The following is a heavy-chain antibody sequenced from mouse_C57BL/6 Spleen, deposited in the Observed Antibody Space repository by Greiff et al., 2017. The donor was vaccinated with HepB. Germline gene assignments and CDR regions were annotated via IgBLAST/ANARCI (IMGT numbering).Heavy chain of an antibody. V-gene: IGHV1-18*01. Sequence: DVKLQESGPELVKPGASVKIPCKASGYTFTDYNMDWVKQSHGKSLEWIGDINPNNGGTIYNQKFKGKATLTVDKSSSTAYMELRSLTSEDTAVYYCARGRTTMITTVYFDYWGQGTTLTVSS. CDR2: INPNNGGT. CDR1: GYTFTDYN. CDR3: ARGRTTMITTVYFDY. D-gene: IGHD2-4*01. J-gene: IGHJ2*01.